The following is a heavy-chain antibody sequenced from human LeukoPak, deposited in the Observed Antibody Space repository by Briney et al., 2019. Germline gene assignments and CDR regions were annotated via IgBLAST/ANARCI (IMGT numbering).Heavy chain of an antibody. J-gene: IGHJ4*02. CDR3: TRARGTVTTFFDY. CDR2: ISSSSIYR. D-gene: IGHD4-17*01. CDR1: GFTFNTYS. V-gene: IGHV3-21*03. Sequence: KPGGSLRLSCAASGFTFNTYSMNWVRQAPGKGLEWVSSISSSSIYRYYADSVKGRFTISRDNAKNSVYLQMNSLKTEDTAVYYCTRARGTVTTFFDYWGQGTLVTVSS.